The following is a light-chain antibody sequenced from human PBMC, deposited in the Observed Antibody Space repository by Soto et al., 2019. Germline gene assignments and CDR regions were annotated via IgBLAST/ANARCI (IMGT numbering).Light chain of an antibody. Sequence: EIVMTQSPATLSVSPGERATLSCRASQSVSSNLAWYQQKLGQAPRLLIYGASTRATDIPPRFSGSGSGTESTLTISSLQSEDFAVYYCQQYDDWPLTFGGGTKVDIK. CDR2: GAS. J-gene: IGKJ4*01. CDR3: QQYDDWPLT. CDR1: QSVSSN. V-gene: IGKV3-15*01.